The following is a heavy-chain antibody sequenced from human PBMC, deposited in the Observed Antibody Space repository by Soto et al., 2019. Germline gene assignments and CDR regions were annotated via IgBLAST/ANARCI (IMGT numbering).Heavy chain of an antibody. CDR3: AGRPSPQVYDFWSGYYTRYGMDV. CDR1: GYSFTSYW. V-gene: IGHV5-10-1*01. Sequence: GESLKISCKGSGYSFTSYWISWVRQMPGKGLEWMGRIDPSDSYTNYSPSFQGHVTISADKSISTAYLQWSSLKASDTAMYYCAGRPSPQVYDFWSGYYTRYGMDVWGQGTTVTV. J-gene: IGHJ6*02. CDR2: IDPSDSYT. D-gene: IGHD3-3*01.